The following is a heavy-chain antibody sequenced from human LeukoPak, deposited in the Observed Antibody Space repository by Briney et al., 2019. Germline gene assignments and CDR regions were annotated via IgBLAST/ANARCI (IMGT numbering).Heavy chain of an antibody. Sequence: AGGSLRLSCAASGFTVSSNYMSWVRQAPGKGLEWVSVIYSGGSTYYADSVKGRFTISRDNSKNTLYLQMNSLRAEDTAVYYCARHDYGDYVIGLAPQYWYFDLWGRGTLVTVSS. J-gene: IGHJ2*01. CDR2: IYSGGST. D-gene: IGHD4-17*01. CDR3: ARHDYGDYVIGLAPQYWYFDL. V-gene: IGHV3-53*01. CDR1: GFTVSSNY.